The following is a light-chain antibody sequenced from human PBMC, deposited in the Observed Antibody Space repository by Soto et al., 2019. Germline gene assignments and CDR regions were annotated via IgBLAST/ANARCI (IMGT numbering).Light chain of an antibody. CDR3: QHYNSYSYT. CDR1: QSISSW. CDR2: KAS. Sequence: DIQMAQSPSTLSASVGDRVTITCRASQSISSWLAWYQQKPGKAPKLLIYKASSLQSGVPSRFSGSGSGTEFTLTISSLQPDDFATYYCQHYNSYSYTFGQGTKLEIK. V-gene: IGKV1-5*03. J-gene: IGKJ2*01.